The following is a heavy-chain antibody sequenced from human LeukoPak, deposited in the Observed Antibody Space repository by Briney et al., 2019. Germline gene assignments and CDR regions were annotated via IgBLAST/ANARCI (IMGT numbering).Heavy chain of an antibody. CDR2: IYYSGST. V-gene: IGHV4-59*08. CDR3: AIGEAANYYYYGMDV. Sequence: PSETLSLTCTVSGGSISSYYWSWIRQPPGKGLEWIGYIYYSGSTNYNPSLKSRVTISVDTSMNQFSLKLSSVTAADTAVYYCAIGEAANYYYYGMDVWGQGTTVTVSS. J-gene: IGHJ6*02. CDR1: GGSISSYY. D-gene: IGHD6-19*01.